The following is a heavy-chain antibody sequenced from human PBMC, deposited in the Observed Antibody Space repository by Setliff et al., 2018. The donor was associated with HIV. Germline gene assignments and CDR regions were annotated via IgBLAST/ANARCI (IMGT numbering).Heavy chain of an antibody. D-gene: IGHD3-22*01. Sequence: PGESLKISCKGSGYSFITYWLGWVRQMPGKGLEWMGIIYPYDSDTRYSPSFKGQVTISADESISTAYLQWISLKASDTAMYYCARGGKYYFGSSGYPWFDPWGQGTLVTVSS. J-gene: IGHJ5*02. V-gene: IGHV5-51*01. CDR2: IYPYDSDT. CDR3: ARGGKYYFGSSGYPWFDP. CDR1: GYSFITYW.